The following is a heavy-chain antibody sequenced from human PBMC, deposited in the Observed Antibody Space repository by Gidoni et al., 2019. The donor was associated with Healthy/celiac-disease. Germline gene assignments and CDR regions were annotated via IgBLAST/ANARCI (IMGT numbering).Heavy chain of an antibody. Sequence: QVQLVESGGGVVQPGRFLRLSCAASGFTFSSYGMHWVRQAPGKGLEWVAVISYDGSNKYYADSVKGRFTISRDNSKNTLYLQMNSLRAEDTAVYYCAKGEDIVVVVGLDYWGQGTLVTVSA. V-gene: IGHV3-30*18. CDR2: ISYDGSNK. CDR3: AKGEDIVVVVGLDY. D-gene: IGHD2-15*01. CDR1: GFTFSSYG. J-gene: IGHJ4*02.